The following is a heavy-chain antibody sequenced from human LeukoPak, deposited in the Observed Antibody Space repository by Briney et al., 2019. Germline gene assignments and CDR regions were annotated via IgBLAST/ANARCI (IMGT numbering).Heavy chain of an antibody. J-gene: IGHJ3*02. CDR1: GFTFSSYA. V-gene: IGHV3-23*01. D-gene: IGHD4-4*01. Sequence: VQPGGSLRLSCAASGFTFSSYAMSWVRQAPGKGLEWVSAISGSGGSTYYADSVKGRFTISRDNSKNTLYLQMNSLRAEDTAVYYCAKDQIKAVATVTTTALYHDAFDIWGQGTMVTVSS. CDR3: AKDQIKAVATVTTTALYHDAFDI. CDR2: ISGSGGST.